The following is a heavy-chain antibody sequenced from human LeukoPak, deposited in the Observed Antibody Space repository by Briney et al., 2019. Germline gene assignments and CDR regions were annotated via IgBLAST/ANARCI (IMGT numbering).Heavy chain of an antibody. CDR2: ISSSSSTI. CDR1: GFTFSSYS. D-gene: IGHD6-6*01. V-gene: IGHV3-48*04. Sequence: GGSLRLSRAASGFTFSSYSMNWVRQAPGKGLEWVSYISSSSSTIYYADSVKGRFTISRDNAKNSLYLQMNGLRAEDTAVYFCARELYSSSSLYFDYWGQGTLVTVSS. J-gene: IGHJ4*02. CDR3: ARELYSSSSLYFDY.